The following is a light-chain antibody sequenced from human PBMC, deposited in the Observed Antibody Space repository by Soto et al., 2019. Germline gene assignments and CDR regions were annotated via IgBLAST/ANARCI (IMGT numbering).Light chain of an antibody. V-gene: IGLV1-51*01. Sequence: SVLTQPPSVSAAPGQQVTISCSLSSSNIGSNSVSWYKQLPGTAPKPLIYDYNKRPTGIPDRFSGSKSGTSANLGITGFQTGDEADYYCGSLDSSLSAYVFGTGTKVTVL. CDR1: SSNIGSNS. CDR3: GSLDSSLSAYV. J-gene: IGLJ1*01. CDR2: DYN.